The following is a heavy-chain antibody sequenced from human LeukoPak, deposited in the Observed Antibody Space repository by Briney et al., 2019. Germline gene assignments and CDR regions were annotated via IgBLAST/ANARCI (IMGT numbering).Heavy chain of an antibody. J-gene: IGHJ6*03. CDR2: MNPNSGNT. CDR1: GYTFTSYD. CDR3: ARGKRITIFGVVVGNHYYYYMDV. V-gene: IGHV1-8*01. D-gene: IGHD3-3*01. Sequence: GASVKVSCKASGYTFTSYDINWVRQATGQGLEWMGWMNPNSGNTGYAQKFQGRVTMTRNTSISTAYMELSSLRSEDTAVYYCARGKRITIFGVVVGNHYYYYMDVWGKGTTVTVSS.